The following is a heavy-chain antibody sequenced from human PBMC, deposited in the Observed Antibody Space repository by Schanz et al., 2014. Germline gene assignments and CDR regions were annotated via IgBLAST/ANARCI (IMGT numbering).Heavy chain of an antibody. CDR3: ARNKYTSGWYYFDY. CDR1: GGSISSYY. Sequence: QVQLQESGPGLVKPSESLSLTCTVSGGSISSYYWSWIRQPPGKGLEWIGYIYYTASTNYNPSLRSRSTISADPPKNHFPLKLTSVTAADTAVYFCARNKYTSGWYYFDYWGQGVLVTVSS. CDR2: IYYTAST. V-gene: IGHV4-59*08. J-gene: IGHJ4*02. D-gene: IGHD6-19*01.